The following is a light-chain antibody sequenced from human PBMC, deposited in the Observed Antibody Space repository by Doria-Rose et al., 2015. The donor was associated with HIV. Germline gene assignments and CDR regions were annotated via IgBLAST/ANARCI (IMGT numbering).Light chain of an antibody. V-gene: IGKV3-20*01. CDR1: QSFSSTY. CDR2: DRS. CDR3: HQYGTSWT. J-gene: IGKJ1*01. Sequence: TQSPGTLSLSPGERATLSCRASQSFSSTYLAWYQQKPGQAPSLLIYDRSTSATGVSDRVSASGSVADFTLTINGLEPEDFALYYCHQYGTSWTFGQGTKVEI.